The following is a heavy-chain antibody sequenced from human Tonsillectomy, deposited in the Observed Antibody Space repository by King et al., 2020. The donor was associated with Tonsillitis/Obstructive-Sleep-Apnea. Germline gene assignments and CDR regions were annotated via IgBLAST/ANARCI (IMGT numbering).Heavy chain of an antibody. D-gene: IGHD5-18*01. V-gene: IGHV4-39*07. CDR3: ARDIWDTDYYYYYGMDV. CDR2: IYYSGST. CDR1: GGSISSSSYY. J-gene: IGHJ6*02. Sequence: QLQESGPGLVKPSETLSLTCTVSGGSISSSSYYWGWIRQPPGKGLEWIGSIYYSGSTYYNPSLKSRVTISVDTSKKQFSLKLSSLTAADTAVYYCARDIWDTDYYYYYGMDVWGQGTTVTVSS.